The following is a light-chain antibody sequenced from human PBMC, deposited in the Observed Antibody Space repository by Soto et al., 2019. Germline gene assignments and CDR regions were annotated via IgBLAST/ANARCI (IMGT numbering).Light chain of an antibody. CDR1: RNDVGSFNV. J-gene: IGLJ1*01. V-gene: IGLV2-23*01. CDR2: EAS. Sequence: QSALTQPASVTGSPGQSITISCTGTRNDVGSFNVISWYQQHPGKPPKLMIYEASERPSGVSDCFSGSKSGNTASLTISGLPAEDEADYFCCSYAGSSTYVFGTGTKVTVL. CDR3: CSYAGSSTYV.